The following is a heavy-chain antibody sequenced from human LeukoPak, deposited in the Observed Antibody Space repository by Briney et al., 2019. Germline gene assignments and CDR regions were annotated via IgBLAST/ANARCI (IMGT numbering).Heavy chain of an antibody. CDR2: ISGDGGST. D-gene: IGHD3-3*01. V-gene: IGHV3-43*02. CDR3: AKDSPTYDFWSGYYRGHFDY. J-gene: IGHJ4*02. CDR1: GFTFVDYA. Sequence: GGSLRLSCAASGFTFVDYAMHWVRQAPGKGLEWVSLISGDGGSTYYADSVKGRFTISRDNSKNSLYLQMNSLRTEDTALYYCAKDSPTYDFWSGYYRGHFDYWGQGTLVTVSS.